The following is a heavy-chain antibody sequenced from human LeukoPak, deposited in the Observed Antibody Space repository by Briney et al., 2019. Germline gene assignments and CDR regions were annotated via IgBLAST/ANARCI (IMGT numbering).Heavy chain of an antibody. V-gene: IGHV5-51*01. Sequence: ESLKISCKGSGYSFTNFWIGWVRQMPGKGLEWMGIIHPGDSDTRYSPSFQGQVTISADKSISTAYLQWNSLKASDTAMYYCARRSGSYFDYWGQGTLVTVSS. J-gene: IGHJ4*02. CDR2: IHPGDSDT. CDR1: GYSFTNFW. D-gene: IGHD1-26*01. CDR3: ARRSGSYFDY.